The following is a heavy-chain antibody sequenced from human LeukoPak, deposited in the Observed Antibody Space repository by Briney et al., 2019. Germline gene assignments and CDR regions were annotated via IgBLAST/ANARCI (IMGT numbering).Heavy chain of an antibody. Sequence: PGGSLRLSCAASGFIFSSYAMSWVRQAPGKGLEWVSGISGSSASTDYADSVRGRFSISRDNSKNTLSLQMNGLRPDDTAVYYCAKDCSGDLYYFAYWGQGTLVTVSS. V-gene: IGHV3-23*01. D-gene: IGHD4-17*01. CDR1: GFIFSSYA. J-gene: IGHJ4*02. CDR2: ISGSSAST. CDR3: AKDCSGDLYYFAY.